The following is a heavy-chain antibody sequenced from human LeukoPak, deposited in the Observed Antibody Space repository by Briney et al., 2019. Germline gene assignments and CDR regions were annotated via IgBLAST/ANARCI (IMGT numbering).Heavy chain of an antibody. V-gene: IGHV1-2*02. CDR1: GYTFTSYD. CDR3: ARGSDSFGY. CDR2: INPNSGGT. J-gene: IGHJ4*02. D-gene: IGHD3/OR15-3a*01. Sequence: VASVKVSCKASGYTFTSYDINWVRQATGQGLEWMGWINPNSGGTNYAQKFQGRVTMTRDTSISTAYMELSRLRSDDTAVYYCARGSDSFGYWGQGTLVTVSS.